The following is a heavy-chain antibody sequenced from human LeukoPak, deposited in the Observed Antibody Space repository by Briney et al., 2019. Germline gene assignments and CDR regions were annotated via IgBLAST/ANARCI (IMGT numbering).Heavy chain of an antibody. CDR1: GFTFSRYS. CDR3: ASGGSYFDY. CDR2: VSSGSASV. J-gene: IGHJ4*02. V-gene: IGHV3-48*04. D-gene: IGHD3-10*01. Sequence: GGSLRLSCAASGFTFSRYSMSWVRRAPGKGLEWLSFVSSGSASVDYADSVKGRFTISRDNAKNSLYLQMNSLTVEDTAVYYCASGGSYFDYWGQGTLVTVSS.